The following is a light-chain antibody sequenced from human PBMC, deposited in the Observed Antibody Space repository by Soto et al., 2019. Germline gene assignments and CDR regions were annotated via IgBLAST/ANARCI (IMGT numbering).Light chain of an antibody. CDR2: DAS. CDR3: QQYDSYSLT. CDR1: QSVSSY. V-gene: IGKV3-11*01. J-gene: IGKJ4*01. Sequence: EIVLTQSPVTLSLSPGERATLSCRASQSVSSYLAWYQQKPGQAPRLLIYDASNRATGIPARFSGSGSGTDFTLTISSLQPEDFATYYCQQYDSYSLTFGGWTKV.